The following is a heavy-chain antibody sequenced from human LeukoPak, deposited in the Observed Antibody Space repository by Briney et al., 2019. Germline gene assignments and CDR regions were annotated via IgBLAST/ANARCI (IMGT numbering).Heavy chain of an antibody. V-gene: IGHV5-10-1*01. CDR2: IDPSDSYT. CDR3: ARQSRHSTDYYGSGPGGY. D-gene: IGHD3-10*01. CDR1: GYSFTSYW. Sequence: GESLKTSCKGSGYSFTSYWISWVRQMPGKGLEWMGRIDPSDSYTNYSPSFQGHVTISADKSISTAYLQWSSLKASDTAMYYCARQSRHSTDYYGSGPGGYWGQGTLVTVSS. J-gene: IGHJ4*02.